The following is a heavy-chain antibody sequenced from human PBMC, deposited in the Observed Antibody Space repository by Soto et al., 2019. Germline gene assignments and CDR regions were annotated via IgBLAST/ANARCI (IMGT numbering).Heavy chain of an antibody. J-gene: IGHJ3*02. CDR1: GGSISSYY. V-gene: IGHV4-59*08. D-gene: IGHD3-16*01. Sequence: PSETLSLTCTVSGGSISSYYWSWIRQPPGKGLEWIGYIYYSGSTNYNPSLKSRVTISVDTSKNQFSLKLSSVTAADTAVYYCASAGRYASRDDAFDIWGQGTMVTVSS. CDR3: ASAGRYASRDDAFDI. CDR2: IYYSGST.